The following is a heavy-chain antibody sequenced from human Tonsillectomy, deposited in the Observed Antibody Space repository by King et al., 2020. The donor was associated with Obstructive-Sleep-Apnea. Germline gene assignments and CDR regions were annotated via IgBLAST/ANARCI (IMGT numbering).Heavy chain of an antibody. D-gene: IGHD6-13*01. CDR2: IYTGGAT. CDR3: ASGTWYLLDL. V-gene: IGHV3-66*01. CDR1: GFTISSNY. Sequence: QLVQSGGGLVQPGGSLRLSCAASGFTISSNYMNWISQLPGKGLEWVSVIYTGGATYYADSVVGRFTISRDLSQNTLFLQMDSLRVEDTAVYYCASGTWYLLDLWGQGTQVTVSS. J-gene: IGHJ5*02.